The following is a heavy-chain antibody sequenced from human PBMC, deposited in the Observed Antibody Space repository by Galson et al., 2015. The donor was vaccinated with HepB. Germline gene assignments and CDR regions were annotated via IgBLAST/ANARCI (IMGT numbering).Heavy chain of an antibody. CDR2: ISWNSGSI. V-gene: IGHV3-9*01. CDR1: GFTFDDYA. CDR3: AKDLRRSRGWYGADYYYYMDV. Sequence: SLRLSCAASGFTFDDYAMHWVRQAPGKGLEWVSGISWNSGSIGYADSVKGRFTISRDNAKNSLYLQMNSLRAEDTALYYCAKDLRRSRGWYGADYYYYMDVWGKGTTVTVSS. D-gene: IGHD6-19*01. J-gene: IGHJ6*03.